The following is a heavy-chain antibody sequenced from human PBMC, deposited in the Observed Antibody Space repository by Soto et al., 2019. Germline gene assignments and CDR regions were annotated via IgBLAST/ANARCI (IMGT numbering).Heavy chain of an antibody. J-gene: IGHJ4*02. V-gene: IGHV3-66*01. CDR2: IYSGGST. CDR1: GFTVSSNY. D-gene: IGHD3-10*02. Sequence: EVQLVESGGGLVQPGGSLRLSCAASGFTVSSNYMSWVRQAPGKGLEWVSVIYSGGSTYYADSVKGRFTISRDNSKNTLDLQMHSVRAVGRGVYDCVFLRVFEWGQGTVVTVAS. CDR3: VFLRVFE.